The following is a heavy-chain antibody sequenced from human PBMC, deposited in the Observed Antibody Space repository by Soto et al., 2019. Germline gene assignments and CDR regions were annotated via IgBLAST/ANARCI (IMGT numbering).Heavy chain of an antibody. J-gene: IGHJ4*02. CDR3: ARGPIVAAGRPEYYFDY. CDR2: INHSGST. CDR1: GGSFSGYY. V-gene: IGHV4-34*01. Sequence: PSETLSLTCAVYGGSFSGYYWSWIRQPPGKGLEWIGEINHSGSTNYNPSLKSRVTISVDTSKNQFSLKLSSVTAADTAVYYCARGPIVAAGRPEYYFDYWGQGTLVTVSS. D-gene: IGHD6-13*01.